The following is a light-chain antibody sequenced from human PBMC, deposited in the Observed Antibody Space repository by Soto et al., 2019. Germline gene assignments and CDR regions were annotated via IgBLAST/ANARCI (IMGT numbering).Light chain of an antibody. CDR3: QQYSDWPPEYT. J-gene: IGKJ2*01. CDR2: GVS. CDR1: QSVGTK. V-gene: IGKV3-15*01. Sequence: EILMTQSPATLSVSPGEGATISCRASQSVGTKLAWYQQKPGQAPRLLIFGVSTRATGVPARFSGSGSATDFSLSISSLESEDFAVYYCQQYSDWPPEYTFGQGTKVEIK.